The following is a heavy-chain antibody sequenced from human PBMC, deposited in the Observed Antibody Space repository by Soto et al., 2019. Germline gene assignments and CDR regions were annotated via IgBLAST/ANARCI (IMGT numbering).Heavy chain of an antibody. CDR3: AREGYSYEGMDV. CDR2: INAGNGNT. Sequence: GASVKVSCKASGYTFTSYAMHWVRQAPGQRLEWMGWINAGNGNTKYSQKFQGRVTVTRDTSASTAYMELSSLRSEDTAVYYCAREGYSYEGMDVWGQGTMVTVSS. CDR1: GYTFTSYA. J-gene: IGHJ6*02. D-gene: IGHD5-18*01. V-gene: IGHV1-3*01.